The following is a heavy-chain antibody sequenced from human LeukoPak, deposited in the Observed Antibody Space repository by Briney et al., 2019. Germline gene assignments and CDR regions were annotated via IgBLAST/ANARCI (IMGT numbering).Heavy chain of an antibody. V-gene: IGHV2-5*01. Sequence: SGPTLVKPTQTLTLTCTFSGFSLSTSGVGVGWIRQPPGKALEWHAFIYWNDDKRYSPSLKSRLTITKDTSKNQVVLTMTNMDPVDTATYYCAHNGGWFGELRDAFDIWGQGTMVTVSS. D-gene: IGHD3-10*01. CDR1: GFSLSTSGVG. CDR2: IYWNDDK. J-gene: IGHJ3*02. CDR3: AHNGGWFGELRDAFDI.